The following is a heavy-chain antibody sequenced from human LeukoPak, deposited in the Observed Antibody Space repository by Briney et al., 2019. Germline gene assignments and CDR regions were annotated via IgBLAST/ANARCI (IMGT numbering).Heavy chain of an antibody. D-gene: IGHD1-26*01. Sequence: ASVKVSCKASGYTFTDYYIHWVRQAPGQGLEWMGWINPNSGGTNYAQNFQGRVTMTRDTYITTAYMDLSRLRLDDTAVYYCAVGRRTDFDYWGQGTLVTVAS. V-gene: IGHV1-2*02. J-gene: IGHJ4*02. CDR1: GYTFTDYY. CDR2: INPNSGGT. CDR3: AVGRRTDFDY.